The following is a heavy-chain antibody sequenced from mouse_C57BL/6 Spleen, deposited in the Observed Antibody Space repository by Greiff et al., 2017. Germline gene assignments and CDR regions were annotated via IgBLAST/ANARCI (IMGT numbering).Heavy chain of an antibody. CDR2: IDPENGDT. D-gene: IGHD1-1*02. Sequence: EVKLQESGAELVRPEASVKLSCTASGFNIKDDYMHWVKQRPEQGLEWIGWIDPENGDTEYASKFQGKATITADTSSNTAYLQLSSLTSEDTAVXYCTTEVGYYFDYWGQGTTLTVSS. CDR1: GFNIKDDY. J-gene: IGHJ2*01. V-gene: IGHV14-4*01. CDR3: TTEVGYYFDY.